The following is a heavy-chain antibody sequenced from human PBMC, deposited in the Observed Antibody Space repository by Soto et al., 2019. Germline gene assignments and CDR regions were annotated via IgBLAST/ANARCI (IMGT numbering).Heavy chain of an antibody. J-gene: IGHJ2*01. V-gene: IGHV3-23*01. CDR1: GFTFSSYA. Sequence: EVQLLESGGGLVQPGGSLRLSCAASGFTFSSYAMSWVRQAPGKGLEWVSAISGSGGSTHNADPVKGRFIISRNNXXXXXXXXXXXXXXXXXXXXXXXXXXXXXXXDXWYFDLXXXGXXXTVSX. CDR2: ISGSGGST. CDR3: XXXXXXXXXDXWYFDL.